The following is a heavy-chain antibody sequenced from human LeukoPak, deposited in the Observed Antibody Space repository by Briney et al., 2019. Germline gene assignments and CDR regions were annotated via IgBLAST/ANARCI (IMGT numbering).Heavy chain of an antibody. Sequence: GGSLRLSCAASGFIYSSHSMSWFRQAPGKGLEWVANVKDDGTERYYLESVKGRFTISRDDAVNSLYLQMNSLRPEDTAVYFCARSLHFQSSTYRPADYRGQGTLVTVSS. D-gene: IGHD2-2*01. CDR3: ARSLHFQSSTYRPADY. V-gene: IGHV3-7*01. CDR1: GFIYSSHS. CDR2: VKDDGTER. J-gene: IGHJ4*02.